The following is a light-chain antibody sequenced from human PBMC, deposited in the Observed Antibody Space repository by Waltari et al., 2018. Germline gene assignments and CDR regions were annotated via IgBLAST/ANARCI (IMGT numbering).Light chain of an antibody. J-gene: IGLJ2*01. CDR2: SNN. V-gene: IGLV1-44*01. CDR1: TSNIGSNT. Sequence: PSASGPPGQTATISCSGSTSNIGSNTVNWYQQLPGTAPKLLTQSNNQRPSGVPDRFSGSKSGTSASLIISGLQSEDEAEYFCAAWDDSLKAVLFGGGTKLTVL. CDR3: AAWDDSLKAVL.